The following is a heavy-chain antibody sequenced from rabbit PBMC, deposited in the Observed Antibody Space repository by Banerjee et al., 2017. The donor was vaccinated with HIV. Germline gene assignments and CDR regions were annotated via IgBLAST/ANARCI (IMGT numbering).Heavy chain of an antibody. V-gene: IGHV1S45*01. Sequence: QEQLEESGGDLVKPGASLTLTCTASGSDISSYSMGWVRQAPGKGLEWIACIYTSTGNTVYASWAKGRFTISKTSSTTVTLQMTSLTAADTATYFCARDLAGVIGWNFNLWGQGTLVTV. J-gene: IGHJ4*01. CDR3: ARDLAGVIGWNFNL. CDR2: IYTSTGNT. D-gene: IGHD4-1*01. CDR1: GSDISSYS.